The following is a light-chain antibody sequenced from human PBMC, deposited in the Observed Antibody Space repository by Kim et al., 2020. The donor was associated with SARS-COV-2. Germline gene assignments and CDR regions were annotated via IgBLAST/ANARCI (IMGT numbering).Light chain of an antibody. CDR1: NIETKS. CDR3: QVWDTTSEQVI. J-gene: IGLJ2*01. CDR2: HDS. V-gene: IGLV3-21*03. Sequence: PGKTDTIPCGGDNIETKSVHWYQQRPGQAPVLVVSHDSDRPSGIPERFFGSNSGNTATLTISRVEVDDEADYYCQVWDTTSEQVIFGGGTQLTVL.